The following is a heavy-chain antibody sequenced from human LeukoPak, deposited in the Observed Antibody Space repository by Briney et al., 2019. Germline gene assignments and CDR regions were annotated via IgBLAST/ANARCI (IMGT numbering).Heavy chain of an antibody. CDR3: ARAGYSSGLGNWFDP. J-gene: IGHJ5*02. V-gene: IGHV1-46*01. CDR2: INTSGGST. D-gene: IGHD6-19*01. Sequence: ASVKVSCKASGYTFTSYYMHWVRQAPGQGLEWMGIINTSGGSTSYAQKFQGRVTMTRDTSTSTVYMELSSLRSEDTAVYYCARAGYSSGLGNWFDPWGQGTLVTVSS. CDR1: GYTFTSYY.